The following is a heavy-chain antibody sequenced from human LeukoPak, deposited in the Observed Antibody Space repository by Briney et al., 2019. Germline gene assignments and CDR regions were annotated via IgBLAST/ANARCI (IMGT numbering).Heavy chain of an antibody. CDR2: IKQDGSGR. CDR3: VRNLAVAGTCFDS. Sequence: PGGSLRLSCAASGFTFRNYWMSWVRQAPGTGLEWVANIKQDGSGRNYVTSVRGRFTISRDNAESSLCLQMNSLRAEDTALYYCVRNLAVAGTCFDSWGQGTLVTVSS. D-gene: IGHD6-19*01. J-gene: IGHJ4*02. V-gene: IGHV3-7*03. CDR1: GFTFRNYW.